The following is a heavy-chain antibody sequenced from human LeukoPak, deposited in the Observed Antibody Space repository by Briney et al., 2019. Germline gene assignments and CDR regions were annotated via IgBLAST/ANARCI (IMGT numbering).Heavy chain of an antibody. J-gene: IGHJ4*02. CDR1: GFTLSSYA. CDR2: IRDGGST. CDR3: AKEFFGSGSYYNGVFDY. D-gene: IGHD3-10*01. Sequence: GGSLRLSCTASGFTLSSYAMSWVRQAPGKGLEWVSGIRDGGSTYYADSVKGRFTISRDNSKNTLYLQMNSLRAEDTAEYCCAKEFFGSGSYYNGVFDYWGQGTLVTVSS. V-gene: IGHV3-23*01.